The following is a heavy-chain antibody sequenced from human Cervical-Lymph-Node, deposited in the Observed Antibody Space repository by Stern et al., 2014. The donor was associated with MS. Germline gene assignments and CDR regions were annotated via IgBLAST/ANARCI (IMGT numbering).Heavy chain of an antibody. Sequence: VQLGQSGAEVKAPGASVKVSCKASGYTFTGYYMHWVRQAPGQGLEWMGWIYPNSGDTNYPQKFQGRVSMTRDTSISTAYMELSRLTSDDTAVYYCARSSGWYYFDQWGQGTLVTVSS. V-gene: IGHV1-2*02. J-gene: IGHJ4*02. D-gene: IGHD3-22*01. CDR2: IYPNSGDT. CDR1: GYTFTGYY. CDR3: ARSSGWYYFDQ.